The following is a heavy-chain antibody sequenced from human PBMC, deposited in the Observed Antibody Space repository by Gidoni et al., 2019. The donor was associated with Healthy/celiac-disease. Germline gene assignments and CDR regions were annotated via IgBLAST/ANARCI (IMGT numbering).Heavy chain of an antibody. J-gene: IGHJ1*01. CDR1: FSGYY. Sequence: FSGYYWRWIRQPPGKGLEWSGEINHSGSTNYNPSLKSRVTISVDTSKNQFSLKLSSVTAADTAVYYCARGVVVVPAARGGARYFQHWGQGTLVTVSS. CDR3: ARGVVVVPAARGGARYFQH. CDR2: INHSGST. V-gene: IGHV4-34*01. D-gene: IGHD2-2*01.